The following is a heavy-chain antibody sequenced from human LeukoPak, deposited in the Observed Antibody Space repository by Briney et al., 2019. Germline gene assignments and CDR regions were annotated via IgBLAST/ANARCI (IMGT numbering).Heavy chain of an antibody. J-gene: IGHJ5*02. CDR1: GYTFTSYG. V-gene: IGHV1-18*01. CDR3: ARDIAARGNFNWFDP. Sequence: ASVKVSCKASGYTFTSYGISWVRQAPGQGLEWMGWISAYNGNTNYAQKLQGRVTMTTDTSTSTAYMELRSLRSDDTAVYYCARDIAARGNFNWFDPWGQGTLVTVSS. CDR2: ISAYNGNT. D-gene: IGHD6-6*01.